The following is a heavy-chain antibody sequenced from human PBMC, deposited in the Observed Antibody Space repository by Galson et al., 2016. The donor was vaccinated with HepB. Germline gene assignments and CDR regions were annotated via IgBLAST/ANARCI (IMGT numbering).Heavy chain of an antibody. CDR1: GASISTGSHY. D-gene: IGHD3-10*01. CDR3: ARDQGIGDGYDI. Sequence: QVQLQESGPGLVKPSQTLSLTCSVSGASISTGSHYWTWIRQHPGKGMEWLGCIPYSGNRSYNPSLKSRLTISLDTSKNQFSLKLTSVTAADTAVYYCARDQGIGDGYDIWGQGTMVTVSS. V-gene: IGHV4-31*03. J-gene: IGHJ3*02. CDR2: IPYSGNR.